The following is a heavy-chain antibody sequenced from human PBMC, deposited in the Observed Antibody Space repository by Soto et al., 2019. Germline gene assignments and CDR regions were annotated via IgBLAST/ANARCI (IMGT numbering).Heavy chain of an antibody. Sequence: GESLKISCRGSGYSFTSYWIGWVRQMPGKGLEWMGIIYPGDSDTRYSPSFQGQVTISADKSISTAYLQWSSLKASDTAMYYCARHLTDTRLWFGEPSCYMDVWGKGTTVTVSS. J-gene: IGHJ6*03. V-gene: IGHV5-51*01. CDR2: IYPGDSDT. D-gene: IGHD3-10*01. CDR3: ARHLTDTRLWFGEPSCYMDV. CDR1: GYSFTSYW.